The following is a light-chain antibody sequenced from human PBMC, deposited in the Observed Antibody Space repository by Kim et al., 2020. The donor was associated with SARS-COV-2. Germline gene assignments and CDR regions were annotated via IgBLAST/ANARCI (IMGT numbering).Light chain of an antibody. J-gene: IGKJ1*01. CDR1: QGISND. Sequence: DIQMTQSPSSLSASVGDKVTITCRASQGISNDLGWYQQKPGKAPKRLIYTASSLQSGVPSRFSGSGSETEFTLTISSLQPEDFATYYCQQTYSDSRTFGQGTKVDIK. CDR3: QQTYSDSRT. V-gene: IGKV1-17*01. CDR2: TAS.